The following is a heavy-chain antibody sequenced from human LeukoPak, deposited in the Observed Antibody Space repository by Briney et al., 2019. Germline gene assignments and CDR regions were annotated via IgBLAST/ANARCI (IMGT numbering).Heavy chain of an antibody. Sequence: SETLSLTCAVSGYFISTISSSYYWGWIRQPPGKGLEWIGSIHHGGNRYYNPSLKGRLTISVDTSKNQFSLKLSSVTAADTAVYYCARVFLGASSGWYPYNWFDPWRQGTLVTVSS. CDR1: GYFISTISSSYY. J-gene: IGHJ5*02. CDR2: IHHGGNR. V-gene: IGHV4-38-2*01. CDR3: ARVFLGASSGWYPYNWFDP. D-gene: IGHD6-19*01.